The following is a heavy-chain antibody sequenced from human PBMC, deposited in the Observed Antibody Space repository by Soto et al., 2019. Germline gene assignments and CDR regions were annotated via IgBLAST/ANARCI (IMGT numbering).Heavy chain of an antibody. D-gene: IGHD3-10*01. V-gene: IGHV1-69*02. J-gene: IGHJ4*01. CDR3: ASGSLYGSGSYPVDY. CDR2: IIPLFGIL. Sequence: QVQLVQSGAEVKKPGSSVNVSCKASGGTFSNHLISWVRQAPGQGLEWMGTIIPLFGILNYAQKLQGRVTISADKSTSTAYMELSSLRSDDTAVYCCASGSLYGSGSYPVDYWGQGTLVTVSS. CDR1: GGTFSNHL.